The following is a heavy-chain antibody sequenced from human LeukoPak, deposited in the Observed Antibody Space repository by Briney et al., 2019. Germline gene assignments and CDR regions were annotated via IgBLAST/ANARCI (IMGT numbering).Heavy chain of an antibody. J-gene: IGHJ4*02. Sequence: ASVKVSCKASGGTFSSYAISWVRQAPGQGLEWMGGIIPIFGTANYAQKFQGRVTITADESTSTAYMELSSLRSEDTAVYYCASSTEDQAVAAHWGQGTLVTVSS. CDR3: ASSTEDQAVAAH. D-gene: IGHD6-19*01. V-gene: IGHV1-69*13. CDR2: IIPIFGTA. CDR1: GGTFSSYA.